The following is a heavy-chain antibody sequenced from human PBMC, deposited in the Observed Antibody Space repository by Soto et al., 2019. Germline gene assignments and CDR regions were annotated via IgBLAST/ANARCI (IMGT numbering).Heavy chain of an antibody. J-gene: IGHJ6*01. CDR2: IYYSVST. D-gene: IGHD3-3*01. CDR3: ARVIDYDFWSGYYYGMDV. CDR1: GGSISSYY. Sequence: SETLSLTCTVSGGSISSYYWSWIRQPPGKGREWIGCIYYSVSTNYNPSLKSRVTRSVDTSQNQFSLKLSSVPAADTAVYYCARVIDYDFWSGYYYGMDVWGQGTTVTVSS. V-gene: IGHV4-59*01.